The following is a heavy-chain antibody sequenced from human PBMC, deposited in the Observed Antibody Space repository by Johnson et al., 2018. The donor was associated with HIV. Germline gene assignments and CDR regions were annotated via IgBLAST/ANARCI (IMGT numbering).Heavy chain of an antibody. CDR1: GFTFSDYY. CDR2: IKTKTDGGTT. V-gene: IGHV3-15*01. J-gene: IGHJ3*02. D-gene: IGHD4-23*01. Sequence: VQLVESGGGLVKPGGSLRLSCAASGFTFSDYYMSWIRQAPGKGLEWVGRIKTKTDGGTTDYAAPVKGRFTISRDDSKNTLYLQMNSLKTEDTAVYYCTTDYHVVFGGFDIWGQGTMVTVSS. CDR3: TTDYHVVFGGFDI.